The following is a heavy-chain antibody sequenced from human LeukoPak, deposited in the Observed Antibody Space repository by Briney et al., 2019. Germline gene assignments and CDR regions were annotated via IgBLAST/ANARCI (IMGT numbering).Heavy chain of an antibody. CDR2: INHSGST. Sequence: SETLPLTCAVYGGSFSGYYWSWIRQPPGKGLEWIGEINHSGSTNYNPSLKSRVTISVDTSKNQFSLKLSSVTAADTAVYYCARGYSYYFDYWGQGTLVTVSS. CDR1: GGSFSGYY. D-gene: IGHD5-18*01. CDR3: ARGYSYYFDY. J-gene: IGHJ4*02. V-gene: IGHV4-34*01.